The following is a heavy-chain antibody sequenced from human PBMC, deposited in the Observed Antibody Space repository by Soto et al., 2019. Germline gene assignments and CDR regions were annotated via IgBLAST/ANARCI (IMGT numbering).Heavy chain of an antibody. D-gene: IGHD2-2*01. Sequence: GGSLRLSCAASGFIFSTHAMNWVRQAPGKGLEWVSGISGSGGSTYYADSVKGRFTISRDNSKITVNLQMNSLRADDTAVYYCAKAPLGSNPKGGMDVWGQGTTVTVSS. CDR3: AKAPLGSNPKGGMDV. CDR2: ISGSGGST. V-gene: IGHV3-23*01. CDR1: GFIFSTHA. J-gene: IGHJ6*02.